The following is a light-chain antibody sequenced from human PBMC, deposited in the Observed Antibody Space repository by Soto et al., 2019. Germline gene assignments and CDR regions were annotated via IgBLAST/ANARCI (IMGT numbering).Light chain of an antibody. CDR3: ATWDSSLSDVV. Sequence: QSVLTQPPSVSAAPGQRVTISCSGSSSNIGTNFVSWYQQLPGTAPKLLISDNNKRPSGIPDRFSGSQSGTSATLGITGLQTGDEADYYCATWDSSLSDVVFGGGTKVTVL. V-gene: IGLV1-51*01. CDR1: SSNIGTNF. CDR2: DNN. J-gene: IGLJ3*02.